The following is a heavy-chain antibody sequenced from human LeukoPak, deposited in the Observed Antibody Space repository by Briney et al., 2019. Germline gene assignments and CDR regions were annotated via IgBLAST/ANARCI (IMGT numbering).Heavy chain of an antibody. D-gene: IGHD3-22*01. V-gene: IGHV1-8*03. CDR1: GYTFTSYD. CDR2: MNPNSANT. Sequence: GASVKVSCKASGYTFTSYDINWVRQATGQGLEWMGWMNPNSANTGYAQKFQGRVTITRNTSISTAYMELSSLRSEDTAVYYCARVQGDNYYDSSGYYSDAFDIWGQGTMVTVSS. J-gene: IGHJ3*02. CDR3: ARVQGDNYYDSSGYYSDAFDI.